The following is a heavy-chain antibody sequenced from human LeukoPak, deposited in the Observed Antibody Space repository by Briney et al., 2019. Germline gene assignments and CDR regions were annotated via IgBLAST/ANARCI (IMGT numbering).Heavy chain of an antibody. Sequence: ASVKVSCKASGYTFTSYGISWVRQAPGQGLEWMGWISAYNGNKKYAQKFQGRVTMTTDTSTSTAYMELRSLRSDDTAVYYCARDYDILTGSHYWGQGTLVIVSS. CDR2: ISAYNGNK. J-gene: IGHJ4*02. D-gene: IGHD3-9*01. CDR3: ARDYDILTGSHY. CDR1: GYTFTSYG. V-gene: IGHV1-18*01.